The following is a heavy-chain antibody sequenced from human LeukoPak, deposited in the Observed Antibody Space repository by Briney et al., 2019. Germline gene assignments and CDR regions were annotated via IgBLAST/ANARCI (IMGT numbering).Heavy chain of an antibody. CDR3: ARESFAARWD. CDR1: GFTFTTYW. Sequence: GGSLRLSCAASGFTFTTYWMSWVRQLPGKGLEWVANINQDGTEKYYVDSVKGRFTISRDNAKNSLYLQMNSLTAEDTAVYYCARESFAARWDWGQGTLVTVSS. V-gene: IGHV3-7*01. D-gene: IGHD6-6*01. CDR2: INQDGTEK. J-gene: IGHJ4*02.